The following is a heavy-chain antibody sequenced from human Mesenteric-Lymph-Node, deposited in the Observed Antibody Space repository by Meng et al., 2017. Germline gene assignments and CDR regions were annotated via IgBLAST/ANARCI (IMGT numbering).Heavy chain of an antibody. Sequence: SETLSLTCTVSGGSISSYYWSWIRQPAGKGLEWIGSIYYSGSTYYNPSLKSRVTISVDTSKNQFSLKLSSVTAADTAVYYCARVGSKWFGELYRSTYFDYWGQGTLVTVSS. D-gene: IGHD3-10*01. CDR3: ARVGSKWFGELYRSTYFDY. J-gene: IGHJ4*02. CDR2: IYYSGST. CDR1: GGSISSYY. V-gene: IGHV4-4*07.